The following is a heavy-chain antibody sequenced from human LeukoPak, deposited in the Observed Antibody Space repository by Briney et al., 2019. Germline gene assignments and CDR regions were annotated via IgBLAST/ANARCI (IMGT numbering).Heavy chain of an antibody. J-gene: IGHJ4*02. CDR2: IVVGSGNT. Sequence: SVKVSCKASGFIFSSSAVQWVRQARGQRLEWIGWIVVGSGNTNYAQNFQERVTITRDMSTSTAYMELGSLRSEDTAVYYCVADCYGDCIDWGQGTLVTVSS. CDR1: GFIFSSSA. V-gene: IGHV1-58*01. CDR3: VADCYGDCID. D-gene: IGHD4-17*01.